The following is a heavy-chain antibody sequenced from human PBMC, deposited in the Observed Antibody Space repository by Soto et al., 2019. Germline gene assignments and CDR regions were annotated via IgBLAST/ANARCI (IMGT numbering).Heavy chain of an antibody. V-gene: IGHV1-69*13. CDR2: IIPIFGTA. CDR1: GGTFSSYA. CDR3: ARVPDDSSGYYSGYYGMDV. D-gene: IGHD3-22*01. J-gene: IGHJ6*02. Sequence: GASVKVSCKASGGTFSSYAISWVRQAPGQGLEWMGGIIPIFGTANYAQKFQGGVTITADESTSTAYMELSSLRSEDTAVYYCARVPDDSSGYYSGYYGMDVWGQGTTVTVSS.